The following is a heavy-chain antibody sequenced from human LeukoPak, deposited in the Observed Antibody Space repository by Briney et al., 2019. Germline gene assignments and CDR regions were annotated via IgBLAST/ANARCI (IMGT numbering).Heavy chain of an antibody. D-gene: IGHD2-21*01. J-gene: IGHJ5*02. Sequence: GGSLRLSCAASGFTFSSYSMNWVRQAPGKGLEWVSSISSSSSYIYYADSVKGRFTISRDNAKNSLYLQMNSLRVEDTAIYYCAKDVGNILWCHDLWGQGTLVTVSS. CDR2: ISSSSSYI. V-gene: IGHV3-21*04. CDR1: GFTFSSYS. CDR3: AKDVGNILWCHDL.